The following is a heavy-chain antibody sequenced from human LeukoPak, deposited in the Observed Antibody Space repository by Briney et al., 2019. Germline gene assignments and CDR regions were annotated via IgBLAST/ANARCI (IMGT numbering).Heavy chain of an antibody. D-gene: IGHD3-22*01. V-gene: IGHV3-48*01. CDR3: ASLLLVVYYESSDY. Sequence: QPGGSLRLSCAASGFTFSSYTMNWVRQAPGKGLEWIAYISSSSDTIYYADSVKGRFTVSRDNARNSLYLQMNSLRPDDTAAYFCASLLLVVYYESSDYWGQGTLVTVSS. CDR1: GFTFSSYT. J-gene: IGHJ4*02. CDR2: ISSSSDTI.